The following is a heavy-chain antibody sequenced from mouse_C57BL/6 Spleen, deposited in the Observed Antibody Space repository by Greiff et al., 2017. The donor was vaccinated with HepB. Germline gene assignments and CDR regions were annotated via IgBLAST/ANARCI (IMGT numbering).Heavy chain of an antibody. CDR2: ISYDGSN. CDR3: ARDNDDYDGAWFAY. Sequence: EVKLQESGPGLVKPSQSLSLTCSVTGYSITSGYYWNWIRQFPGNKLEWMGYISYDGSNNYNPSLKNRISITRDTSKNQFFLKLNSVTTEDTATYYWARDNDDYDGAWFAYWGQGTLVTVSA. V-gene: IGHV3-6*01. J-gene: IGHJ3*01. D-gene: IGHD2-4*01. CDR1: GYSITSGYY.